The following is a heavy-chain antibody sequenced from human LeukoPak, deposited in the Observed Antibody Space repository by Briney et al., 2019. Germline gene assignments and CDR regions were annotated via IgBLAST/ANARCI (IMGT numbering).Heavy chain of an antibody. D-gene: IGHD6-13*01. Sequence: GGSLRLSCAASGFTFSSFAMNWVRQAPGKGLKWVSTMSGDATTTYYADSVKGRFTISRDNSKTTLFLQMNSLRAEDTAVYYCAKRTSGSSWYSSDSWGRGTLVTVSS. V-gene: IGHV3-23*01. J-gene: IGHJ4*02. CDR3: AKRTSGSSWYSSDS. CDR2: MSGDATTT. CDR1: GFTFSSFA.